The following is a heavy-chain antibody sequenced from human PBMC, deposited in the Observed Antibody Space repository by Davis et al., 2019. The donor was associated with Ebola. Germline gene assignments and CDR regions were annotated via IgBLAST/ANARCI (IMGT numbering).Heavy chain of an antibody. CDR2: INHSGST. CDR1: GGPFSGYY. V-gene: IGHV4-34*01. J-gene: IGHJ5*02. Sequence: MPGGSLRLSCAVHGGPFSGYYWSWTRQPPGKGLEWIGEINHSGSTNYNPSLKSRVTISVDTSKNQFSLKLNSVTAADTAVYYCARQGRGYSYGYGHYHWFDPWGQGTLVTVSS. CDR3: ARQGRGYSYGYGHYHWFDP. D-gene: IGHD5-18*01.